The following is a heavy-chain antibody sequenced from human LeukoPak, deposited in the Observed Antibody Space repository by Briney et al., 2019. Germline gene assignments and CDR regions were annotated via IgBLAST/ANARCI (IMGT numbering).Heavy chain of an antibody. CDR3: ARVRTYCSGGSCYSGDFDY. J-gene: IGHJ4*02. V-gene: IGHV6-1*01. D-gene: IGHD2-15*01. Sequence: SQTLSLTCAISGGSVSSNSAAWNWIRQSPSRGLEWLGRTYYRSKWYNDYAVSVKSRITINPDTSKNQFSLQLNSVTPEDTAVYYCARVRTYCSGGSCYSGDFDYWGQGTLVTVSS. CDR1: GGSVSSNSAA. CDR2: TYYRSKWYN.